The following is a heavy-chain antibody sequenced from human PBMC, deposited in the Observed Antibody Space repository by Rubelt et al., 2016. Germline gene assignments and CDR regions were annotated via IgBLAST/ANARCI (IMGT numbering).Heavy chain of an antibody. Sequence: QVQLQQWGAGLLKPSETLSLTCAVYGGSFSGYYWSWIRQPPGKGLEWIGEINHSGSTNYNPSLKSRVTKVVDTSKNQFSLKLSSATAAETAVYYCARGGRYYGSGSYQRHNWFDPWGQGTLVTVSS. CDR3: ARGGRYYGSGSYQRHNWFDP. CDR2: INHSGST. D-gene: IGHD3-10*01. V-gene: IGHV4-34*01. CDR1: GGSFSGYY. J-gene: IGHJ5*02.